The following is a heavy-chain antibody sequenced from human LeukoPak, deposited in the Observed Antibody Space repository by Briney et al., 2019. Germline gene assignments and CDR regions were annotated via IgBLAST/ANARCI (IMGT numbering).Heavy chain of an antibody. CDR3: ARRIAATGMKYFDY. Sequence: GGSLRLSCAASGFXFSSYWMSWVRQAPGKGLEWVANIKHDGSDTNYVDSVKGRFTISRDNAKHSLYLQMDSLRAEDTAMYYCARRIAATGMKYFDYWGQGTLVTVSS. J-gene: IGHJ4*02. V-gene: IGHV3-7*05. CDR2: IKHDGSDT. D-gene: IGHD6-13*01. CDR1: GFXFSSYW.